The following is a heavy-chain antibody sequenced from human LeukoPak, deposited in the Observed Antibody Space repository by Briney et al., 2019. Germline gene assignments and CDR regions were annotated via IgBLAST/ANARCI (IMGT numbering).Heavy chain of an antibody. J-gene: IGHJ4*02. CDR2: ISGSGGST. CDR3: ARHYDSSGYYFDY. Sequence: GGSLRLSCAASGFTSSSYAMSWVPQAPGKGLEWVSAISGSGGSTYYADSVKGRFTISRDNSKNTLYLQMNSLRAEDTAVYYCARHYDSSGYYFDYWGQGTLVTVSS. V-gene: IGHV3-23*01. D-gene: IGHD3-22*01. CDR1: GFTSSSYA.